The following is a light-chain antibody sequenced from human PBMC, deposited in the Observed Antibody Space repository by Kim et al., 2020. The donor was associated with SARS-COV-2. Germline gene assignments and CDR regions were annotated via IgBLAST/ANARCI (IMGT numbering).Light chain of an antibody. J-gene: IGKJ2*03. CDR1: QSVSTS. V-gene: IGKV1-39*01. CDR3: QEAYKTPR. Sequence: DIQMTQSPSSLSVSVGDRVTITCRTSQSVSTSLNWYQQKLGKVPSLLIYSASTLLSGVLSRFSGSGSETNFTLTINSLHPDDFATYSYQEAYKTPRFGQGTKL. CDR2: SAS.